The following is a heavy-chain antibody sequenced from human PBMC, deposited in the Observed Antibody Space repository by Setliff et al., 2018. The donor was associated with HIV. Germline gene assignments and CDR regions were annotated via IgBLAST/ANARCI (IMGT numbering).Heavy chain of an antibody. D-gene: IGHD3-22*01. J-gene: IGHJ3*02. CDR1: GYTFTNYA. CDR2: INAGNGST. CDR3: ARASLGDSGSFLGTFDI. V-gene: IGHV1-3*01. Sequence: GASVKVSCKASGYTFTNYAIQWVRQAPGQGLEWMGWINAGNGSTKYSQKFQGRVTIIADKSTSTAYMEVSSLRSEDTAVYYCARASLGDSGSFLGTFDIWGQGTMVTVSS.